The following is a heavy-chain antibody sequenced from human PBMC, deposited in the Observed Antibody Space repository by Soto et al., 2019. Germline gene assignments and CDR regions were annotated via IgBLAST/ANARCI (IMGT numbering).Heavy chain of an antibody. CDR2: ISYDGSNK. CDR1: GFTFSSYA. J-gene: IGHJ6*02. V-gene: IGHV3-30-3*01. Sequence: QVQLVESGGGVVQPGRSLRLSCAASGFTFSSYAMHWVRQAPGKGLEWVAVISYDGSNKYYADSVKGRFTISRDNSKNTMYLQMNSLRAEDTTVYYCARDPAGCSPRLYYSYYGMDVWGQGTTVTVSS. CDR3: ARDPAGCSPRLYYSYYGMDV. D-gene: IGHD2-15*01.